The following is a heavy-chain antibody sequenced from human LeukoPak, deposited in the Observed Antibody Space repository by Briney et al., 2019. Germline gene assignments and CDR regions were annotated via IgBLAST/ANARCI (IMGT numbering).Heavy chain of an antibody. V-gene: IGHV3-7*03. CDR2: IKKDGSEX. Sequence: PGGSLRLSCAASGFSFSTXWMSWVRQAPGXXLEWVANIKKDGSEXYXVDSVKGRFTISRDNAKSSLYLQMNSLTAEDTAVYYCARVGSTCDHWGQGTLVTVSS. D-gene: IGHD2-15*01. CDR1: GFSFSTXW. J-gene: IGHJ4*02. CDR3: ARVGSTCDH.